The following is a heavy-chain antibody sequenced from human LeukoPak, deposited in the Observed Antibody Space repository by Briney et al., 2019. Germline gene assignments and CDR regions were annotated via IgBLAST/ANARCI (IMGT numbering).Heavy chain of an antibody. J-gene: IGHJ6*03. CDR3: AGGRWATSHYYYYYMDV. Sequence: SETLSLTCTVSGGSISSYYWSWIRQPPGKGLEWIGYIYYSGSTNHNPSLKSRVTISVDTSKNQFSLKLSSVTAADTAVYYCAGGRWATSHYYYYYMDVWGKGTTVTISS. V-gene: IGHV4-59*01. CDR2: IYYSGST. D-gene: IGHD5-12*01. CDR1: GGSISSYY.